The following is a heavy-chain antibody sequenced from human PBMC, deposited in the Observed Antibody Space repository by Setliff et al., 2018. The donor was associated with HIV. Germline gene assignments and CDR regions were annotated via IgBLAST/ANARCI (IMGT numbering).Heavy chain of an antibody. CDR3: ARSPTNTYYNFWSGYSYCDY. CDR1: DDSISRSSYY. CDR2: IYYSGST. J-gene: IGHJ4*02. D-gene: IGHD3-3*01. V-gene: IGHV4-39*07. Sequence: SETLSLTCTVTDDSISRSSYYWAWIRQSPGKGLEWIGSIYYSGSTYYNPSLKSRVTISVVTSKNQFSLKLSSVTAADTAVYYCARSPTNTYYNFWSGYSYCDYWGQGTLVTVS.